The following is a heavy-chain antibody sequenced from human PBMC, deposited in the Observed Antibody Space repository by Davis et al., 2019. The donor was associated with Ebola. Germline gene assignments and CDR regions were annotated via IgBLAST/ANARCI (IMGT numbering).Heavy chain of an antibody. V-gene: IGHV3-7*03. D-gene: IGHD5-24*01. J-gene: IGHJ4*02. CDR2: IKQDGSEK. CDR3: ARGRWLQFSHYFDY. Sequence: GESLMISCAASGFTFSSYWMSWVRQAPGKGLEWVANIKQDGSEKYYVDSVKGRFTISRDNAKNSLYLQMSSLRAEDTAVYYCARGRWLQFSHYFDYWGQGTLVTVSS. CDR1: GFTFSSYW.